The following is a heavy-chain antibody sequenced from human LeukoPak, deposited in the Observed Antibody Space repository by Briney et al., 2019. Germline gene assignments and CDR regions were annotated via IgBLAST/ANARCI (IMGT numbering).Heavy chain of an antibody. CDR3: ARHVTGWLQSDDAFDI. J-gene: IGHJ3*02. Sequence: SETLSLTCTVSGGSISSGDYYWSWIRQPPGKGLEWIGYIYYSGSTYYNPSLKSRVTISVDTSKNQFSLKLSSVTAADTAVYYCARHVTGWLQSDDAFDIWGQGTMVTVSS. CDR1: GGSISSGDYY. V-gene: IGHV4-30-4*01. D-gene: IGHD5-24*01. CDR2: IYYSGST.